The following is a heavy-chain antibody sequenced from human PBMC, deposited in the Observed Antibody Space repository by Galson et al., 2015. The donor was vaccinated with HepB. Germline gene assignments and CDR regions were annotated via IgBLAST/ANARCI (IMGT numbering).Heavy chain of an antibody. CDR1: GFTFSSYE. CDR2: ISSGSLTI. J-gene: IGHJ4*02. D-gene: IGHD3-16*01. V-gene: IGHV3-48*03. Sequence: SLRLSCAASGFTFSSYEMSWVRQAPGKGLEWISYISSGSLTIYYADSVRGRFTISRDNANNSLYLQMNSLRAEDSAVYFCARDYDRFDFWGRGTLVTVSS. CDR3: ARDYDRFDF.